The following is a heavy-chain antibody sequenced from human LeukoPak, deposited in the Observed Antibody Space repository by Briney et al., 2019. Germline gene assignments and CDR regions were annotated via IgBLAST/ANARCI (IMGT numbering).Heavy chain of an antibody. D-gene: IGHD3-3*01. CDR2: IRYDGSNK. J-gene: IGHJ4*02. CDR3: AKGDFAWGRLEYYFDY. V-gene: IGHV3-30*02. CDR1: GFTFSSYG. Sequence: GGSLRLSCAASGFTFSSYGMHWVRQAPGKGLEWVAFIRYDGSNKYYADSVKGRFTISRGNSKNTLYLQMNSLRAEDTAVYYCAKGDFAWGRLEYYFDYWGQGTLVTVSS.